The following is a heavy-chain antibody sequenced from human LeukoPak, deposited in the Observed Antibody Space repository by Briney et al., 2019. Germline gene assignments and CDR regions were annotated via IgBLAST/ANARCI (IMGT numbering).Heavy chain of an antibody. J-gene: IGHJ4*02. CDR2: TYYSGST. CDR3: ARASQCGSGSHLDY. CDR1: GGSISSYY. V-gene: IGHV4-59*01. Sequence: PSETLSLTCTVSGGSISSYYWSWIRQPPGKGLEWIGYTYYSGSTNYNPSLKSRVTISVDTSKNQFSLKLSSVTAADTAVYYCARASQCGSGSHLDYWGQGTLVTVSS. D-gene: IGHD3-10*01.